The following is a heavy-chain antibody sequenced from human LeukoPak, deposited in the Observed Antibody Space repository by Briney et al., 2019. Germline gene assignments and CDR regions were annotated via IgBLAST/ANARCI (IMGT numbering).Heavy chain of an antibody. D-gene: IGHD5-18*01. CDR2: IYTSGST. CDR3: AREPRGYSYGLVDY. Sequence: KTSETLSLTCTVSGGSISSYYWSWIRQPAGKGLEWIGRIYTSGSTNYNPSLKSRVTMSVDTSKNQFSLKLSSVTAADTAVYYCAREPRGYSYGLVDYWGQGTLVTVSS. V-gene: IGHV4-4*07. CDR1: GGSISSYY. J-gene: IGHJ4*02.